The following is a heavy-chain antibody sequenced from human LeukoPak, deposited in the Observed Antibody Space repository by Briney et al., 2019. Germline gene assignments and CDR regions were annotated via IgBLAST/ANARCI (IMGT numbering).Heavy chain of an antibody. CDR3: ARGNYLWYSSSWYGDPFDY. CDR1: GGSISSYY. J-gene: IGHJ4*02. Sequence: SETLSLTCTVSGGSISSYYWSWIRQPPGKGLEGIGYIYYSGSTNYNPSLKSRVTISVDTSKNQFSLKLSSVTAADTTVYYCARGNYLWYSSSWYGDPFDYWGQGTLVTVSS. CDR2: IYYSGST. D-gene: IGHD6-13*01. V-gene: IGHV4-59*01.